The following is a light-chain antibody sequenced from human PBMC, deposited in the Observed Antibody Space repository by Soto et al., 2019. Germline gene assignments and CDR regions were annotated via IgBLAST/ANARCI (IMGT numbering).Light chain of an antibody. V-gene: IGKV2-28*01. Sequence: DIVMTQSPLSLPVTPGEPASISCRSSQSLLHSNGYNYLDWYLQKPGQSPQLLIYLGSSRSSGVPDRFSGSGSGTDFTLKISRVEAEDVGVYYCMQALQTPYTVGQGTKLEIK. J-gene: IGKJ2*01. CDR1: QSLLHSNGYNY. CDR3: MQALQTPYT. CDR2: LGS.